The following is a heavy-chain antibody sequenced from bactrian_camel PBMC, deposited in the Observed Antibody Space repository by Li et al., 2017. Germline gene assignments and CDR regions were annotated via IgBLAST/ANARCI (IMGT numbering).Heavy chain of an antibody. CDR3: AADYQVRARLWSGSYSF. CDR2: IKSSGRSR. Sequence: HVQLVESGGGLVQSGGSLRLSCGASGFTFSDSSMFWIRQTPEKGLEWVSTIKSSGRSRAYTDSVEGRFTISRDNAKNTVYLQMDSLKPEDTAMYYCAADYQVRARLWSGSYSFWGQGTQVT. V-gene: IGHV3S1*01. D-gene: IGHD4*01. CDR1: GFTFSDSS. J-gene: IGHJ4*01.